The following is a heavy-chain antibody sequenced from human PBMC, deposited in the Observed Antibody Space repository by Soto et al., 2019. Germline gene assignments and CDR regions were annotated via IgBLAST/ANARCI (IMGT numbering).Heavy chain of an antibody. V-gene: IGHV1-18*01. CDR3: AREYCSGGSCYGGDY. CDR1: GYTLTSYG. Sequence: QVQLVQSGAEVKEPGASVKVSCKASGYTLTSYGISWVRQAPGQGLEWMGWISTYNSDTKYAHKFQDRVTMTTDTSTSTAYMELRSLRSDDTAVYYCAREYCSGGSCYGGDYWGQGTLATVSS. D-gene: IGHD2-15*01. J-gene: IGHJ4*02. CDR2: ISTYNSDT.